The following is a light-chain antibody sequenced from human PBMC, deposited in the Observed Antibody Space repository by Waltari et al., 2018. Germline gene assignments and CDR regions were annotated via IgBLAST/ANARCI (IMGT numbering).Light chain of an antibody. CDR2: GAS. CDR3: QQYDGSVVT. J-gene: IGKJ4*01. CDR1: QTITGSW. Sequence: EIGFPQSPGPLSVSPGERVPVPCRASQTITGSWLTWYHQKPGQAPRLLIYGASNRAPGIPDRFSGSGSGTDFTLTISRLEPEDSAVYYCQQYDGSVVTFGGGTKVEIK. V-gene: IGKV3-20*01.